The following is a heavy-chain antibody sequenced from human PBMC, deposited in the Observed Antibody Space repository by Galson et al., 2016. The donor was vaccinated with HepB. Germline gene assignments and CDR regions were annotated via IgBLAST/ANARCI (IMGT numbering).Heavy chain of an antibody. J-gene: IGHJ5*02. CDR1: GGSISSFY. Sequence: ETLSLTCSVSGGSISSFYWSWIRQPPGKGLEWIGYISYNGIPKYNPSLKSRVTISVDTSRKLVSLRLTSVTAAATAGYYCARDLHSGGLPWSGSDPWGQGILVTVSS. D-gene: IGHD3-10*02. CDR2: ISYNGIP. V-gene: IGHV4-59*01. CDR3: ARDLHSGGLPWSGSDP.